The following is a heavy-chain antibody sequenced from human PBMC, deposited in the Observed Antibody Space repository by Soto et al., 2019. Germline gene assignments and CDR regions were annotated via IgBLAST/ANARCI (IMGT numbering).Heavy chain of an antibody. CDR3: AASIGSYVNWFDP. Sequence: SVKVSCKASGFTFTSSAVQWVRQARGQRLEWIGWIVVGSGNTNYAQKFQERVTITRDMSTSTAYMELSSLRSEDTAVYYCAASIGSYVNWFDPWGQGTLVTVSS. J-gene: IGHJ5*02. CDR1: GFTFTSSA. D-gene: IGHD1-26*01. V-gene: IGHV1-58*01. CDR2: IVVGSGNT.